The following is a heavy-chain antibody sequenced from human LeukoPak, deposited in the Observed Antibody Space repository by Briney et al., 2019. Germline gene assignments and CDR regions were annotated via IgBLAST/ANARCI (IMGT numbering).Heavy chain of an antibody. V-gene: IGHV3-74*01. CDR3: AKKVVVGATSPYSDFQD. Sequence: QAGGSLRLSCAASGFTFSSYWMHWVRQAPGKGLVWVSRINSDGSSTSYADSVKGRFSISRDNSKNTLYLQMNSLRAEDTALYYCAKKVVVGATSPYSDFQDWGQGTLVTVSS. D-gene: IGHD1-26*01. CDR1: GFTFSSYW. CDR2: INSDGSST. J-gene: IGHJ1*01.